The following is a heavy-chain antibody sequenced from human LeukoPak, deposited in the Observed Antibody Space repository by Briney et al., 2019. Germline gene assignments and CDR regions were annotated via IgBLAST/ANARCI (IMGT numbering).Heavy chain of an antibody. CDR2: IKQDGTEK. Sequence: GGSLRLSCAASGFSFTTYWMGWVRQAPGKGLEWVAHIKQDGTEKYYVDSVMGRFTISRDNAKNSLYLQMNSLRVEDTAMYYCAKLAKYFYGSETYYFFEHWGQGTPVTASS. V-gene: IGHV3-7*01. CDR1: GFSFTTYW. CDR3: AKLAKYFYGSETYYFFEH. J-gene: IGHJ4*02. D-gene: IGHD3-10*01.